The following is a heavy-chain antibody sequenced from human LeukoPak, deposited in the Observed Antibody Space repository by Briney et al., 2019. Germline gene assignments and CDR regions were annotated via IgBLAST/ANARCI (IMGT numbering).Heavy chain of an antibody. CDR1: GYTFTGYY. CDR3: ARDSGYDYSFDY. V-gene: IGHV1-2*06. D-gene: IGHD5-12*01. CDR2: INPNSGGT. J-gene: IGHJ4*02. Sequence: GASVKVSCKASGYTFTGYYMHWVRQAPRQGLEWMGRINPNSGGTNYAQKFQGRVTMTRDTSISTAYMELSRLRSDDTAVYYCARDSGYDYSFDYWGQGTLVTVSS.